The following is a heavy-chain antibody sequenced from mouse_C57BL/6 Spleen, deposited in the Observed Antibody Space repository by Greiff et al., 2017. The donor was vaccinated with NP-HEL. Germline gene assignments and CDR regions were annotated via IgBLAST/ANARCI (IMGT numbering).Heavy chain of an antibody. V-gene: IGHV1-64*01. CDR1: GYTFTSYW. CDR3: ANYYGTPGYFDV. CDR2: IHPNSGST. Sequence: VQLQQSGAELVKPGASVKLSCKASGYTFTSYWMHWVKQRPGQGLEWIGMIHPNSGSTNYNEKFKRKATLTVDKSSSTAYMQLSSLTSEDSAVYYGANYYGTPGYFDVWGTGTTVTVSS. J-gene: IGHJ1*03. D-gene: IGHD1-1*01.